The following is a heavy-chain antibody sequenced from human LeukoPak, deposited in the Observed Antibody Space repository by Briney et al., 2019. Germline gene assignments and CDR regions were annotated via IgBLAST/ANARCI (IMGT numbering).Heavy chain of an antibody. D-gene: IGHD1-26*01. J-gene: IGHJ4*02. CDR1: GFTFSSYS. CDR2: ISSSSSDI. V-gene: IGHV3-21*01. Sequence: GGALRLSCAASGFTFSSYSLNWVRQAPGKGLERVSSISSSSSDIYYADSVKGRFTISRDNAKNSLYLQMNSLRAEDTAVYYCARSRVGATRVFDHWGQGTLVTVSS. CDR3: ARSRVGATRVFDH.